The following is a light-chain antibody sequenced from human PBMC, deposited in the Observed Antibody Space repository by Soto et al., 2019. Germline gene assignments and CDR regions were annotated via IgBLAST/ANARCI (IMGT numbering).Light chain of an antibody. CDR3: VLYMGSGISV. CDR2: STN. J-gene: IGLJ2*01. Sequence: QAVVTQEPSFSVSPGGTVTLTCCLNSGSVSTSYYPSWYQQTPGQAPRTLIYSTNTRSSGVPDRFSGSILGNKAALTITGAQADDESDYYCVLYMGSGISVFGGGTKVTVL. V-gene: IGLV8-61*01. CDR1: SGSVSTSYY.